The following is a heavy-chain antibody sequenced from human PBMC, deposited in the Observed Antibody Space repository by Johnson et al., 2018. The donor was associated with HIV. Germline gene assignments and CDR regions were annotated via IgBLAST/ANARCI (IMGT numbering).Heavy chain of an antibody. CDR1: GFTFSSYW. D-gene: IGHD3-22*01. V-gene: IGHV3-7*01. J-gene: IGHJ3*02. CDR2: INQDGSEK. CDR3: AKDYSYDIIGYYYEGRSDAFAI. Sequence: EQLVESGGTLVRPGGSLRLSCAASGFTFSSYWMSWVRQAPGKGLEWVSNINQDGSEKFYVDSVKGRFIISRDNAKNSLFLQMNSLRAEDTAGYYCAKDYSYDIIGYYYEGRSDAFAIWGQGTMVTVSS.